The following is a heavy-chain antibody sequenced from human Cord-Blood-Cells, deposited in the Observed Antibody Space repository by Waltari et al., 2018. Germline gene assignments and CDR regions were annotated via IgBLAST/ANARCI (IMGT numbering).Heavy chain of an antibody. V-gene: IGHV1-69*06. CDR1: GGTFSSYA. D-gene: IGHD3-3*01. CDR2: IIPIFGTA. CDR3: ASLHTVFGVVRDYYYYGMDV. Sequence: QVQLVQSGAEVKKPGSSVKVSCKASGGTFSSYAISWVRQAPGQGLEWMGGIIPIFGTANYAQKFQGRVTITADKSTSTAYMELSSLRSEDTAVYYCASLHTVFGVVRDYYYYGMDVWGQGTTVTVSS. J-gene: IGHJ6*02.